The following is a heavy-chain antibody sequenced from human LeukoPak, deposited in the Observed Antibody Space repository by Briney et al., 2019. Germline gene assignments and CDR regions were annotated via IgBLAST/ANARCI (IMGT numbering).Heavy chain of an antibody. J-gene: IGHJ4*02. CDR2: IYYSGTT. CDR3: ARGVYIAAAEYGY. V-gene: IGHV4-59*01. CDR1: GGSISSYY. D-gene: IGHD6-13*01. Sequence: SETLSLTCTVSGGSISSYYWSWIRQPPGKGLEWIGYIYYSGTTNYNPSLKSRVTISVDTSKNQFSLKLSSVTAADTAVYYCARGVYIAAAEYGYWGQGTLVTVSS.